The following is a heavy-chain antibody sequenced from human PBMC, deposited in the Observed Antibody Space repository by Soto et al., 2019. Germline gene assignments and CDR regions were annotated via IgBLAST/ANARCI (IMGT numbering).Heavy chain of an antibody. J-gene: IGHJ4*02. V-gene: IGHV3-53*01. D-gene: IGHD1-20*01. CDR1: GFTVSSNY. CDR3: ARAITGTTAFDY. CDR2: IYSGGST. Sequence: EVQLVESGGGLIQPGGSLRLSCAASGFTVSSNYMSWVRQAPGKGLEWVSVIYSGGSTYYADSVKGRFTISRDNSKNTVYLQMNSLRAEDTAVYYCARAITGTTAFDYGGQGTLVTVSS.